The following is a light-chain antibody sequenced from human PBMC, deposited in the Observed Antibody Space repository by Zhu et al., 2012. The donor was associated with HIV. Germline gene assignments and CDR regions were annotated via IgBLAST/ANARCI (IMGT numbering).Light chain of an antibody. CDR3: QQYNDYST. J-gene: IGKJ1*01. V-gene: IGKV1-5*03. CDR1: QSISSW. CDR2: KES. Sequence: DIQMTQSPSTLSASVGDSVTITCRASQSISSWLAWYQQKPGKAPKLLIYKESTLESGVPSRFSGRGSGTEFTLTISSLQPDDFATYFCQQYNDYSTFGQGTKVEVK.